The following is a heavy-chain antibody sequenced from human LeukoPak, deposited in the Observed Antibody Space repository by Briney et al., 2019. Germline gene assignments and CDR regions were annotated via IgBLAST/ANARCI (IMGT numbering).Heavy chain of an antibody. D-gene: IGHD5/OR15-5a*01. CDR3: ARDPGSSAFDY. CDR1: GFTFTNYW. Sequence: PGGSLRLSCAASGFTFTNYWMTWVRQAPGKGLEFVANINQDESVKNYVDSVKGRFTISRDNAENSLRLQMNSLRVEDTAVYYCARDPGSSAFDYWGQGTLVTVSS. J-gene: IGHJ4*02. CDR2: INQDESVK. V-gene: IGHV3-7*01.